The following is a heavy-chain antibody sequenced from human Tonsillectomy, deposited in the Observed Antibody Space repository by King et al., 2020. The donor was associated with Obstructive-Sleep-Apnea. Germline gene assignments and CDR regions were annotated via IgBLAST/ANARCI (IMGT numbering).Heavy chain of an antibody. CDR1: GGTFSSYA. V-gene: IGHV1-69*10. Sequence: VQLVESGAEVKKPGSSVKVSCKASGGTFSSYAISWVRQAPGQGLEWMGGIIPILGIVTYAQKFQGRVTITADKSTSTAYMELSSLRSDDTAVYFCASPTKDIVVVVAAPPGYYYGMDVWGQGTTVTVSS. D-gene: IGHD2-15*01. CDR2: IIPILGIV. CDR3: ASPTKDIVVVVAAPPGYYYGMDV. J-gene: IGHJ6*02.